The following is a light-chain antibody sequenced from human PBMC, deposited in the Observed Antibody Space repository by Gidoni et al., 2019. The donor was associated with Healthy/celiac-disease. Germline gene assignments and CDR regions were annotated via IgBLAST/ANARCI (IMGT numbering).Light chain of an antibody. CDR2: DAS. CDR1: QDISNY. V-gene: IGKV1-33*01. J-gene: IGKJ3*01. CDR3: QQYVNLPPT. Sequence: DIQMTQSPSSLSASVGDSVTITCQASQDISNYLHWYQQKPGKAPKLLIYDASNLETGVPSRFGGSGSGTDFTFTISSLQPEDIATYYVQQYVNLPPTFXPXTKVDIK.